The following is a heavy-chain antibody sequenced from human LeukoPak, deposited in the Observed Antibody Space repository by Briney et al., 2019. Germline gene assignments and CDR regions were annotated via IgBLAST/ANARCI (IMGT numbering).Heavy chain of an antibody. CDR2: IRSNIYGGTT. CDR3: TRDHWNTFDY. D-gene: IGHD1/OR15-1a*01. J-gene: IGHJ4*02. CDR1: GLRFGDYA. Sequence: PGGSLRLSCRTSGLRFGDYAMSWVRRAPGKGLEWVAFIRSNIYGGTTEYAASVRGRFTISRDDSESSVYPQMNSLKTEDTAVYYCTRDHWNTFDYWGQGTLVTVSS. V-gene: IGHV3-49*04.